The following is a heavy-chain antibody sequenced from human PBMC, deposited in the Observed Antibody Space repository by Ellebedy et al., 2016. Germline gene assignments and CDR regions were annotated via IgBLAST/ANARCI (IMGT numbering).Heavy chain of an antibody. CDR2: IYYGGNT. D-gene: IGHD5-18*01. V-gene: IGHV4-59*01. J-gene: IGHJ3*02. Sequence: SETLSLTCTVSGGSISSYYWSWIRQPPGKGLEWIGYIYYGGNTNSNPSLKSRVTISVDTSKNQFSLKLSSVTAADTAVYYCARTYSYGLRSDAFDIWGQGTMVTVSS. CDR1: GGSISSYY. CDR3: ARTYSYGLRSDAFDI.